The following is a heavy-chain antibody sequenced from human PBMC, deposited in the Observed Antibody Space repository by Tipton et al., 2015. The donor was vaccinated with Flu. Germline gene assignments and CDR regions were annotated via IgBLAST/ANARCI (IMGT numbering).Heavy chain of an antibody. CDR1: GDSISSRYY. J-gene: IGHJ3*02. Sequence: LSLTCAVSGDSISSRYYWGRIRQAPGKGLEWVSYISSSGSLIYYADSVRGRFTISRDNAKNSLFLQMNSLRAEDTAVYYCARDNDYGDYENAFDMWGQGTMVTVSS. CDR3: ARDNDYGDYENAFDM. CDR2: ISSSGSLI. D-gene: IGHD4-17*01. V-gene: IGHV3-11*01.